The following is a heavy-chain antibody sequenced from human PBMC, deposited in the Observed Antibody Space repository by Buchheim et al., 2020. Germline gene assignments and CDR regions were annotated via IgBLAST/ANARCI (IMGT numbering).Heavy chain of an antibody. V-gene: IGHV3-30*18. Sequence: QVQLVESGGGVVQPGRSLRLSCAASEFTFSSYGMHWVRQAPGKGLEWVAVISYDGSNKYYADSVKGRFTISRDNFKNTLDLQMNSLRAEDTAVYYCAKLCSNHELAPSFDYWGQGTL. CDR3: AKLCSNHELAPSFDY. D-gene: IGHD1-14*01. CDR2: ISYDGSNK. CDR1: EFTFSSYG. J-gene: IGHJ4*02.